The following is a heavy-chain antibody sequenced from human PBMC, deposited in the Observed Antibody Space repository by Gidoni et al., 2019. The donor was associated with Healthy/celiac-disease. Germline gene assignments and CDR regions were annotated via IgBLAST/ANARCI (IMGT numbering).Heavy chain of an antibody. Sequence: GLEWIGEINHSGSTNYNPSLKSRVTISVDTSKNQFSLKLSSVTAADTAVYYCARGPDFWSGYYQNLDAFDIWGQGTMVTVSS. J-gene: IGHJ3*02. D-gene: IGHD3-3*01. CDR2: INHSGST. CDR3: ARGPDFWSGYYQNLDAFDI. V-gene: IGHV4-34*01.